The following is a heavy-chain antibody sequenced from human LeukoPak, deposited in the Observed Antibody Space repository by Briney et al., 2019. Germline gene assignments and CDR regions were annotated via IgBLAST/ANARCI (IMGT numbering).Heavy chain of an antibody. CDR2: ISSSSSTI. D-gene: IGHD2-15*01. J-gene: IGHJ6*03. CDR1: GFTFSSYS. Sequence: PGGSLRLSCAASGFTFSSYSMNWVRQAPGKGLEWVSYISSSSSTIYYADSVKGRFTISRDNAKNSLYLQMNSLRAEDTAVYYCARAGDCSGGSCDYYYYMDVWAKGTTVTVSS. V-gene: IGHV3-48*04. CDR3: ARAGDCSGGSCDYYYYMDV.